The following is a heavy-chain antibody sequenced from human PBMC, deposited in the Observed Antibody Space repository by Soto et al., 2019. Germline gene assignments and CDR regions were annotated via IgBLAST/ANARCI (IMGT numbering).Heavy chain of an antibody. V-gene: IGHV1-3*01. Sequence: ASVKVSCKASGYTFTSYAMHWVRQAPGQRLEWMGWINAGNGNTKYSQKFQGRVTITRDTSASTAYMELSSLRSEDTAVYYCASSGEDMVRGKTEVNWFDPWGQGNLVTVSS. J-gene: IGHJ5*02. D-gene: IGHD3-10*01. CDR3: ASSGEDMVRGKTEVNWFDP. CDR2: INAGNGNT. CDR1: GYTFTSYA.